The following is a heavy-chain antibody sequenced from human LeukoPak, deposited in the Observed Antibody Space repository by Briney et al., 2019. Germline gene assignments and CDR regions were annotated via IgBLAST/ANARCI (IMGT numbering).Heavy chain of an antibody. D-gene: IGHD1-26*01. CDR2: ISAGGATI. CDR3: AKDSGGTYFYYYYYMDV. Sequence: GGSLRLSCAASGFSFSTYAMSWVRQAPGKGLEWVSAISAGGATIYYADSVKGRFTVSRVNSKNTLYLHMNSLRAEDTAIYYCAKDSGGTYFYYYYYMDVWGKGTTVTVSS. J-gene: IGHJ6*03. CDR1: GFSFSTYA. V-gene: IGHV3-23*01.